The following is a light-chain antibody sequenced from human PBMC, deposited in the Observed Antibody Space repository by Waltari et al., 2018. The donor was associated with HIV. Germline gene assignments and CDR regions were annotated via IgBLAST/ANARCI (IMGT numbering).Light chain of an antibody. CDR1: QSVSSY. J-gene: IGKJ4*01. CDR3: QQRHNWPLT. CDR2: DAS. V-gene: IGKV3-11*01. Sequence: EIVLTQSPATLSLSPGERATLSCRASQSVSSYLAWYQQKPGQAPSLLIYDASNRATGIPARFSGSGSETDFTLTISSLEPEDFAVYYCQQRHNWPLTFGGGTKVKIK.